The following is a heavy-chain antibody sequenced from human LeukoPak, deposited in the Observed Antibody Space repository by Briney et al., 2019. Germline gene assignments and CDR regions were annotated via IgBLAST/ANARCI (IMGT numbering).Heavy chain of an antibody. CDR2: ISYDGSNK. Sequence: PGRSLRLSCAASGFTFSSYGMHWVRQAPGKGLEWVAVISYDGSNKYYADSVEGRFTISRDNSKNTLYLQMNSLRAEDTAVYYCAKEFEKWGDYFAAFDIWGQGTMVTVSS. V-gene: IGHV3-30*18. D-gene: IGHD4-17*01. CDR3: AKEFEKWGDYFAAFDI. J-gene: IGHJ3*02. CDR1: GFTFSSYG.